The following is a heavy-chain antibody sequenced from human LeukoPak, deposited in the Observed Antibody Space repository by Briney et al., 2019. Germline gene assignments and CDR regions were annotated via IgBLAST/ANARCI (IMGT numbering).Heavy chain of an antibody. CDR2: ISSGGSTI. CDR1: GFIFSDYY. V-gene: IGHV3-11*01. J-gene: IGHJ4*02. D-gene: IGHD6-13*01. CDR3: AKHSSWGGYYFDY. Sequence: GGSLRLSCAASGFIFSDYYMSWIRQAPGKGLGWLSFISSGGSTIYYADSVKGRFTISRDNSKNTLYLQMNSLRAEDTAVYYCAKHSSWGGYYFDYWGQGTLVTVSS.